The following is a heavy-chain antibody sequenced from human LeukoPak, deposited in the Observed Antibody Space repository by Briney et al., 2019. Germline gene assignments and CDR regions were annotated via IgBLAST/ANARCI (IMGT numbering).Heavy chain of an antibody. J-gene: IGHJ4*02. CDR3: AREVYSSSWYTERISYYFDY. CDR2: ISGSGGST. D-gene: IGHD6-13*01. CDR1: EFTFSSYS. V-gene: IGHV3-23*01. Sequence: GGSLRLSCEASEFTFSSYSMNWVRQAPGKGLEWVSAISGSGGSTYYADSVKGRFTISRDNSKNTLYLQMNSLRAEDTAVYYCAREVYSSSWYTERISYYFDYWGQGTLVTVSS.